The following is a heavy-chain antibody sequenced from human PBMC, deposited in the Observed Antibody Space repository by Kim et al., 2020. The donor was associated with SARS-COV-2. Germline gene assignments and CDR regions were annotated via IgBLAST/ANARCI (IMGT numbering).Heavy chain of an antibody. J-gene: IGHJ6*02. CDR3: ARDVITMVRGGMDV. V-gene: IGHV3-48*03. Sequence: ADSVKGRFTISRDNAKNSLYLQMNSLRAEDTAVYYCARDVITMVRGGMDVWGQGTTVTVSS. D-gene: IGHD3-10*01.